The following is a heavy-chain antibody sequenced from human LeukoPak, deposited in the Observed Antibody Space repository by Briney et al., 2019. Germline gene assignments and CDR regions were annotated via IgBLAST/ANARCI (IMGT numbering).Heavy chain of an antibody. CDR3: ARDRRYSYGSHFDY. Sequence: SETLSLTCTVSGGSISSSSYYWGWIRQPPGKGLEWIGSIYYSGSTYYNPSLKSRVTISVDTSKNQFSLKLSSVTAADTAVYYCARDRRYSYGSHFDYWGQGTLVTVSS. D-gene: IGHD5-18*01. V-gene: IGHV4-39*07. J-gene: IGHJ4*02. CDR1: GGSISSSSYY. CDR2: IYYSGST.